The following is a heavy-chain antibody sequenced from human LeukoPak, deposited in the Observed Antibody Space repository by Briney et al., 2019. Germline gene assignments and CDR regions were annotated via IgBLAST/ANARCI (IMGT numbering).Heavy chain of an antibody. V-gene: IGHV3-15*01. CDR1: GFTFSNAW. J-gene: IGHJ4*02. Sequence: GGSLRLSCAASGFTFSNAWMNWVRQAPGKGLEWVGRFKSKTEGGTTDYAAPVKGRFTISRDDSKNTLYLQMNSLKTEDTAVYYCTTVLHFVWLSFFDYWGQGTLVTVSS. CDR2: FKSKTEGGTT. D-gene: IGHD3-9*01. CDR3: TTVLHFVWLSFFDY.